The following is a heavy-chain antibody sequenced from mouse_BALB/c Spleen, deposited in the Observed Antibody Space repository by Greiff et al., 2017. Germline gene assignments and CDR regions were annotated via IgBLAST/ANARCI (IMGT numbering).Heavy chain of an antibody. CDR1: GFNIKDYY. CDR3: NAWYYYGSSYSMDY. CDR2: IDPENGDT. D-gene: IGHD1-1*01. Sequence: VQLKESGAELVRSGASVKLSCTASGFNIKDYYMHWVKQRPEQGLEWIGWIDPENGDTEYAPKFQGKATMTADTSSNTAYLQLSSLTSEDTAVYYCNAWYYYGSSYSMDYWGQGTSVTVSS. V-gene: IGHV14-4*02. J-gene: IGHJ4*01.